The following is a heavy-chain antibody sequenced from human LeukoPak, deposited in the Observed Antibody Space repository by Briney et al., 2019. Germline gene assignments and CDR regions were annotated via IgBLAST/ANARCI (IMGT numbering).Heavy chain of an antibody. CDR3: ARHHAHDSSGYYKGYFDL. D-gene: IGHD3-22*01. J-gene: IGHJ2*01. V-gene: IGHV4-39*01. CDR1: GGSISSSSYY. CDR2: IYYSGST. Sequence: PSETLSLTCTVSGGSISSSSYYWGWLRQPPGKGLEWIGSIYYSGSTYYNPSLKSRVTISVDTSKNQFSLKLSSVTAADTAVYYCARHHAHDSSGYYKGYFDLWGRGTLVTVSS.